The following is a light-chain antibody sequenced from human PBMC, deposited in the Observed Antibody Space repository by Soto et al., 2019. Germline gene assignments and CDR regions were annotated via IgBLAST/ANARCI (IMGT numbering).Light chain of an antibody. CDR2: GAS. CDR3: QQSYNTPWT. CDR1: EIIKIY. V-gene: IGKV1-39*01. Sequence: DIQMTQSPSSLSASVGDRITITCRANEIIKIYLNWYHQRPGKAPSLLISGASNLQRGAPSRFSGGGSGRDFTLTVSSLQPDDFGVYFCQQSYNTPWTFGQGTKVDLK. J-gene: IGKJ1*01.